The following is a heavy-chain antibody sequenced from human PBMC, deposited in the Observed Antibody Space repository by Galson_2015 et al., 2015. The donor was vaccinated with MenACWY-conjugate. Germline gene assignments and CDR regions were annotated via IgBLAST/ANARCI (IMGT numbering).Heavy chain of an antibody. CDR3: ARGRKYYYDTSGYPRDF. D-gene: IGHD3-22*01. CDR2: IKGGGSEM. Sequence: SLRLSCAASGFTFTNYWMTWVRQAPGKGLELVAYIKGGGSEMYHVDSVKGRFIISRDNAKNSLYLQMNSLRAEDTAVYYCARGRKYYYDTSGYPRDFWGQGTLVTVSS. J-gene: IGHJ4*02. CDR1: GFTFTNYW. V-gene: IGHV3-7*03.